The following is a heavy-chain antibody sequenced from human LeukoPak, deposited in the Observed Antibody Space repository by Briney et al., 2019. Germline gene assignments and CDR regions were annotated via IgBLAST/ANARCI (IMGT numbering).Heavy chain of an antibody. D-gene: IGHD2-15*01. Sequence: GGSLRLSCAAPGFTFSSYEMNWVRQAPGKGLEWVSYISSSGSTIYYADSVKGRFTISRDNAKNSLYLQMNSLRAEDTAVYYCARIGGVVAAEDFDYWGQGTLVTVSS. CDR1: GFTFSSYE. CDR3: ARIGGVVAAEDFDY. J-gene: IGHJ4*02. V-gene: IGHV3-48*03. CDR2: ISSSGSTI.